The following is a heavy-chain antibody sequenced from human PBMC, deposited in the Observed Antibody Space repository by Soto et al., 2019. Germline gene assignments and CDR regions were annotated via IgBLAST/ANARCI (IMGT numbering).Heavy chain of an antibody. D-gene: IGHD5-12*01. CDR2: ISPDNGNT. CDR1: GYTFTIYG. J-gene: IGHJ6*02. V-gene: IGHV1-18*01. CDR3: ARALGYSGYAGMDV. Sequence: QVQLVQSGGEVKKPGASVKVSCKASGYTFTIYGINWVRQAPGQGLEWMGWISPDNGNTNYAQKRQGRVTMTTDTSTSTAYMEMRRLRSDDTSVYYCARALGYSGYAGMDVWGQGTTVTVSS.